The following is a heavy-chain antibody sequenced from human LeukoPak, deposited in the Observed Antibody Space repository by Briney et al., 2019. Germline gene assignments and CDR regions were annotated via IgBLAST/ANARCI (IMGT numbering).Heavy chain of an antibody. CDR1: GFTFSSYG. J-gene: IGHJ4*02. D-gene: IGHD4-17*01. CDR2: IWYDGSNK. CDR3: ARHSGDYGDYFDY. V-gene: IGHV3-33*01. Sequence: GGSLRLSCAASGFTFSSYGMHWVRQAPGKGLEWVAVIWYDGSNKYYADSVKGRFTISRDNSKNTLYLQMNSLRAEDTAVYYCARHSGDYGDYFDYWGQGTLVTVSS.